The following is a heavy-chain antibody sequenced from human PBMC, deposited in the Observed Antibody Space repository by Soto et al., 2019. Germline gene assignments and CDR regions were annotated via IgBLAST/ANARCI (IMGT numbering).Heavy chain of an antibody. Sequence: ASVKVSCKASGGTFSSYAISWVRQAPGQGLEWMGGIIPIFGTANYAQKFQGRVTITADESTSTAYMELSSLRSEDTAVYYCAGFLGGSSSWYPKIGKGWFDPWGQGTLVTVSS. V-gene: IGHV1-69*13. D-gene: IGHD6-13*01. CDR3: AGFLGGSSSWYPKIGKGWFDP. CDR1: GGTFSSYA. CDR2: IIPIFGTA. J-gene: IGHJ5*02.